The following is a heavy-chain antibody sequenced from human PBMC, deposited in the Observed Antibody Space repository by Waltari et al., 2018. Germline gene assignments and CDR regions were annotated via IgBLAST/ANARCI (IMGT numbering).Heavy chain of an antibody. V-gene: IGHV3-30*18. J-gene: IGHJ4*02. CDR3: AKGIFTFGGVTSLDY. Sequence: QVQLVESGGGVVQPGRSLRLSCAASGFTFSSYGMHWGRQAPGKGLEGVAGISYDGSNKYYADSVKGRFTISRDNSKNTLYLQMNSLRAEDTAVYYCAKGIFTFGGVTSLDYWGQGTLVTVSS. D-gene: IGHD3-16*01. CDR1: GFTFSSYG. CDR2: ISYDGSNK.